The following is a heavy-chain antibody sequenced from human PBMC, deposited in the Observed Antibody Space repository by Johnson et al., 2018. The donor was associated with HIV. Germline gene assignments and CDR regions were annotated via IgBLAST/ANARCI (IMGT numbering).Heavy chain of an antibody. D-gene: IGHD3-22*01. V-gene: IGHV3-20*04. CDR3: ARVLAGTYHFDSSGYYNAFDI. CDR1: GFTFDDYA. CDR2: INWNGGST. Sequence: VQLVESGGGVVQPGGSLRLSCAASGFTFDDYAMHWVRQAPGKGLEWVSGINWNGGSTGYADSVKGRFTISRDNAKNSLYLQMNSLRAEDTALYYCARVLAGTYHFDSSGYYNAFDIWGQGTMVTVSS. J-gene: IGHJ3*02.